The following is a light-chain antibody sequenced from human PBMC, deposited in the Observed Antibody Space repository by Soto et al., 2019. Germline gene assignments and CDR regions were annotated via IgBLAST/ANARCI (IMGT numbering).Light chain of an antibody. CDR1: QSVSSSY. J-gene: IGKJ1*01. V-gene: IGKV3-20*01. CDR3: QQYGSSPAT. Sequence: EIVLTQSPGTLSLSPGERATLSCRASQSVSSSYLAWYQQKPGQAPRLLIYGASSRATGIPDRFSGSGSGTAFTLTISRLEPEDFAVYYRQQYGSSPATVGQGNKVEIK. CDR2: GAS.